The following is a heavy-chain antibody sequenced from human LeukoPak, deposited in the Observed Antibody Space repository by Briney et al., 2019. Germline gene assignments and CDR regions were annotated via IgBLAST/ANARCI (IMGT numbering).Heavy chain of an antibody. CDR3: ARGRSRAAAAGTVGY. Sequence: PSETLFLTCAVYGGSFSGYYWSWIRQPPGKGLEWIGEINHSGSTNYNPSLKSRVTISVDTSKNQFSLKLSSVTAADTAVYYCARGRSRAAAAGTVGYWGQGTLVTVSS. J-gene: IGHJ4*02. V-gene: IGHV4-34*01. D-gene: IGHD6-13*01. CDR2: INHSGST. CDR1: GGSFSGYY.